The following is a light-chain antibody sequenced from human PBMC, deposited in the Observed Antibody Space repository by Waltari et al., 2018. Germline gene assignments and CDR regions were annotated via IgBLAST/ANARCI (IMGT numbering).Light chain of an antibody. CDR1: SSYIGAYNF. CDR3: CSYRTPDTLV. CDR2: DVS. V-gene: IGLV2-14*03. Sequence: QSALTQPASVSGSPGQSITISCTGTSSYIGAYNFVPWYQQHPGKAPKFMIYDVSYRPSGVSSRFSGSKSGNTASLTISGLQIEDEADYYCCSYRTPDTLVFGTGTKVTVL. J-gene: IGLJ1*01.